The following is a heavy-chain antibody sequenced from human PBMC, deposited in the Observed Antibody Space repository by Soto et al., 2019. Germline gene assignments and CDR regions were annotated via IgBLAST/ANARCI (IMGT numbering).Heavy chain of an antibody. CDR2: IYYSGRT. V-gene: IGHV4-59*08. D-gene: IGHD2-2*02. CDR1: GGSISSYY. CDR3: ARIYGKAFDI. J-gene: IGHJ3*02. Sequence: QVQLQESGPGLVKPSETLSLTCTVSGGSISSYYWSWIRQPPGKGLEWIGYIYYSGRTNYNPSLKCRVTISVDTSKNQFSLKLSSVTAADTAVYYCARIYGKAFDIWGQGTMVTVSS.